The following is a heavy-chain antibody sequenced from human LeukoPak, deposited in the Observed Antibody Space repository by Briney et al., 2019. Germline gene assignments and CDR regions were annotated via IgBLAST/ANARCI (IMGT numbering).Heavy chain of an antibody. D-gene: IGHD5-18*01. CDR1: GGSISSGGYY. Sequence: SETLSLTCTVSGGSISSGGYYWSWIRQHPGKGLEWIGYIYYSGSTYYNPSLKSRVTISVDTSKNQFSLKLSSVTAADTAVYYCARDPYRIHSYGSGYYGMDVWGQGTMVTVSS. CDR3: ARDPYRIHSYGSGYYGMDV. J-gene: IGHJ6*02. CDR2: IYYSGST. V-gene: IGHV4-31*03.